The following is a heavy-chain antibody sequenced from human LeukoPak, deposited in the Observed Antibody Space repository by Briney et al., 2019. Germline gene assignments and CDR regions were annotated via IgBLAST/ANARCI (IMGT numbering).Heavy chain of an antibody. CDR1: GFTFSSYA. D-gene: IGHD6-6*01. J-gene: IGHJ4*02. V-gene: IGHV3-23*01. CDR2: IGGSGGST. CDR3: AKVRGIAARPDYFDY. Sequence: GGSLRLSCAASGFTFSSYAMSWVRQAPGQGLEWVSTIGGSGGSTYHADSVKGRFTVSRDNSKNTLFLQINSLRADDTAVYYCAKVRGIAARPDYFDYWGQGTLVTVSS.